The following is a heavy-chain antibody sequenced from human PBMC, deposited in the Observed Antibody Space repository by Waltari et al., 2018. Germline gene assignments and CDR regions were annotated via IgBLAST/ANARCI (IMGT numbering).Heavy chain of an antibody. V-gene: IGHV3-30-3*01. D-gene: IGHD2-15*01. Sequence: QVQLVESGGGVVQLGRSLRLSCAASGFTFSSYAMHWVRKAPGKGPEWVAVISYDGSNKYYADSVKGRFTISRDNSKNTLYLQMNSLGAEDTAVYYCASPPLPATIPSSTRFDYWGQGTLVTVSS. J-gene: IGHJ4*02. CDR1: GFTFSSYA. CDR2: ISYDGSNK. CDR3: ASPPLPATIPSSTRFDY.